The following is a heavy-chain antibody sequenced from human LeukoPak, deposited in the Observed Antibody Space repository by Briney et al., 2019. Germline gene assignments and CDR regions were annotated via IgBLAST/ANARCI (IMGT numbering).Heavy chain of an antibody. Sequence: GGSLRLSCAAYGFRFNKDWMSWVRQAPGKGLEWVANIKQDGSEMYYVDSVEGRFTVSRDNAKNSLYLQMDSLRAEDTAVYYCARARTLAVTPASMPYYFDYWGQGSLVTVSS. CDR3: ARARTLAVTPASMPYYFDY. CDR2: IKQDGSEM. D-gene: IGHD2-2*01. V-gene: IGHV3-7*01. J-gene: IGHJ4*02. CDR1: GFRFNKDW.